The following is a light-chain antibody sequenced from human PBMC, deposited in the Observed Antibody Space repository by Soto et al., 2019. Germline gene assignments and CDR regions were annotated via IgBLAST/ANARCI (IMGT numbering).Light chain of an antibody. V-gene: IGKV3-11*01. CDR1: QSVGTS. Sequence: EIVLTQSPATLSSSPGERATLSCRASQSVGTSVAWYQQKPGQAPRLLIYDAFNRATGIPARFSGSGSGTDFTLTLSSLEPEDFAVYYCQQRSSWPFLWTFAGGTKVEIK. CDR3: QQRSSWPFLWT. J-gene: IGKJ4*01. CDR2: DAF.